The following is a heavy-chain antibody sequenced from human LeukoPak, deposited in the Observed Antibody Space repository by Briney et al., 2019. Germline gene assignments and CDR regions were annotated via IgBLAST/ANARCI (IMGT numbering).Heavy chain of an antibody. CDR3: ARERIGDYYDSSGPLVDAFDI. V-gene: IGHV1-2*02. CDR1: GYTFTGYY. D-gene: IGHD3-22*01. J-gene: IGHJ3*02. CDR2: INPNSGGT. Sequence: EASVKVSCKASGYTFTGYYMHWVRQAPGQGLEWMGWINPNSGGTNYAQKFQGRVTMTRDTSISTAYMELSRLRSDDTAVYYCARERIGDYYDSSGPLVDAFDIWGQGTMVTVSS.